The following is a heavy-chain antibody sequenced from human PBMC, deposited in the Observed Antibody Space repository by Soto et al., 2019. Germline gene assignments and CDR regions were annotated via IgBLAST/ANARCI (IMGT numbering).Heavy chain of an antibody. Sequence: PSETLSLTCTVSGGSITSSSYYWGWIRQPPGKGLEWIGNIYYSGSTYYNPSLKSRVTISVDTSKNQFSLKLSSVTAADTAVYYCARGGGVYYFDYWGQGTLVTVS. CDR3: ARGGGVYYFDY. J-gene: IGHJ4*02. D-gene: IGHD2-8*02. CDR2: IYYSGST. V-gene: IGHV4-39*07. CDR1: GGSITSSSYY.